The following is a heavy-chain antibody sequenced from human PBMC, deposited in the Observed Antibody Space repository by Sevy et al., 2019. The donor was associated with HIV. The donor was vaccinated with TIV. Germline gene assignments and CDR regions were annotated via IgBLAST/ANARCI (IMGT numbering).Heavy chain of an antibody. CDR2: IYYSGST. D-gene: IGHD6-13*01. J-gene: IGHJ6*02. V-gene: IGHV4-59*13. Sequence: SETLSLTCTVSGGSISSYYWSWIRQPPGKGLEWIGYIYYSGSTNYNPSLKSRVTISVDTSKNQFSLKLNSVTAADTAVYYRARSVGDSSSWYYYYYYGMDVWGQGTTVTVSS. CDR3: ARSVGDSSSWYYYYYYGMDV. CDR1: GGSISSYY.